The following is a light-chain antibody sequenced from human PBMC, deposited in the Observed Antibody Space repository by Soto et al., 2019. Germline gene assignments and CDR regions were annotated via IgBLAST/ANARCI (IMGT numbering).Light chain of an antibody. J-gene: IGKJ1*01. Sequence: QSPSSLSASTGDRVTITCRASQGISSYLAWYQQKPGKAPKLLIYAASTLQSGVPSRFSGSGSGTDFTLTISCLQSEDFATYYCQQYYSYPRTFGQGTKVDIK. CDR3: QQYYSYPRT. CDR2: AAS. CDR1: QGISSY. V-gene: IGKV1-8*01.